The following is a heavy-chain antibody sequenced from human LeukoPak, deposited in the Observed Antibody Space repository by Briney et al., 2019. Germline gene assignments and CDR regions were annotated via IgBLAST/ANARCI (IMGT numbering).Heavy chain of an antibody. CDR1: GFTFSSYA. V-gene: IGHV3-30-3*01. CDR2: ISYDGSNK. Sequence: PGRSLRLSCAASGFTFSSYAMHWVRQAPGKGLEWVAVISYDGSNKYYADSVKGRFTISRDNAKNSLYLQMNSLRAEDTAAYYCARGSGAYYYYGMDVWGQGTTVTVSS. J-gene: IGHJ6*02. CDR3: ARGSGAYYYYGMDV. D-gene: IGHD6-19*01.